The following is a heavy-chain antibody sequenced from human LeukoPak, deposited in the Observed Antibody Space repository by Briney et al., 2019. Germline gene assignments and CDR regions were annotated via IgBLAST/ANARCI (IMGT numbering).Heavy chain of an antibody. D-gene: IGHD3-10*01. Sequence: GGSLRLSCAASGFTFSNYGMHWVRQAPGKGLEWVAIITFDGNNKYYADSVKGRFTFSRDNSKNTLYLQMNSLRTEDTAVYYCAKDLSYGSYSFDSWGQGALVTVSS. CDR1: GFTFSNYG. V-gene: IGHV3-30*18. CDR3: AKDLSYGSYSFDS. J-gene: IGHJ4*02. CDR2: ITFDGNNK.